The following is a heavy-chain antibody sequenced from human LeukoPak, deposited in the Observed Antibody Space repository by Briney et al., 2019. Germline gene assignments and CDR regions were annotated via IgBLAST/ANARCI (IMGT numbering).Heavy chain of an antibody. CDR3: ARELNGYGYYFFGY. V-gene: IGHV3-48*04. Sequence: GGSLRLSCAASGFTFSSYGMHWVRQAPGKGLEWLSYISSSTNTIYYADSVKGRFTISRDNAKNSLYLQMNGLGAEDTAVYYCARELNGYGYYFFGYWGPGTLVTVSS. D-gene: IGHD3-16*01. CDR2: ISSSTNTI. CDR1: GFTFSSYG. J-gene: IGHJ4*02.